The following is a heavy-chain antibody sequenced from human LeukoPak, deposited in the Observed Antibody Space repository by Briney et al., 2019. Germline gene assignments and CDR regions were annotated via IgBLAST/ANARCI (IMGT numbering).Heavy chain of an antibody. CDR3: ARVKIDYYDSSGYYWYFDL. Sequence: SETLSLTCTVSGGSISSYYWSWIRQPPGKGLEWIGYIYYSGSTNYNPSLKSRVTISVDTSKNQFSLKLSSVTAADTAVYYCARVKIDYYDSSGYYWYFDLWGRGTLVTVSS. CDR2: IYYSGST. V-gene: IGHV4-59*01. J-gene: IGHJ2*01. CDR1: GGSISSYY. D-gene: IGHD3-22*01.